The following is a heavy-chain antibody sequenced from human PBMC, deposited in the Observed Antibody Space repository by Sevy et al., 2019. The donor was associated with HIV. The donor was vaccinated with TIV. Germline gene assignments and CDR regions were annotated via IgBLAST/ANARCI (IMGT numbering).Heavy chain of an antibody. V-gene: IGHV3-21*01. J-gene: IGHJ4*02. Sequence: GGSLRLSCAASGFTFSSYTMNWVRQAPGKGPEWVSSITGGSSYIYYADSVKGRFTISRDNAKNSLYLQMNSLRAEDTAVYYCARDGGCSGTSCLLYFDCWGQGSLVTVSS. CDR1: GFTFSSYT. CDR2: ITGGSSYI. CDR3: ARDGGCSGTSCLLYFDC. D-gene: IGHD2-2*01.